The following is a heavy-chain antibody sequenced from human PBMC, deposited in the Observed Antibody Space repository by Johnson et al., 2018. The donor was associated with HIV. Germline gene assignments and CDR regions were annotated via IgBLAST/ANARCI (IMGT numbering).Heavy chain of an antibody. Sequence: VQLVESGGGLVKPGVSLRLSCAASGFTFSDYYMSWIRQAPGKGLEWVSYISSSGSTIYSADSVKGRFTISRDNSKNTLYLQMNSLRAEDTAVYYCAREVAGDYGDSPGAFDIWGQGTMVTVSS. V-gene: IGHV3-11*01. D-gene: IGHD4-17*01. J-gene: IGHJ3*02. CDR1: GFTFSDYY. CDR3: AREVAGDYGDSPGAFDI. CDR2: ISSSGSTI.